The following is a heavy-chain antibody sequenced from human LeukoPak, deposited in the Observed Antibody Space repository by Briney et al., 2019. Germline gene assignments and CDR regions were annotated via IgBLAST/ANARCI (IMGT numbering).Heavy chain of an antibody. V-gene: IGHV4-4*07. CDR2: IYSSGST. CDR3: ARTRGYSYGHFDY. CDR1: GGSITSYY. Sequence: PSETLSLTCTVSGGSITSYYWSWIRQPAGKGLEWIGRIYSSGSTNYNPSLRSRVTISIDTSKNQFSLKLRSVTAADTAVYYCARTRGYSYGHFDYWGQGNLVTVSS. D-gene: IGHD5-18*01. J-gene: IGHJ4*02.